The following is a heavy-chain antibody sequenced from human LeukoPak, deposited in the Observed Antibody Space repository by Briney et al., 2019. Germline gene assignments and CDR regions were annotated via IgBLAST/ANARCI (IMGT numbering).Heavy chain of an antibody. D-gene: IGHD3-22*01. V-gene: IGHV1-69*13. CDR1: GGTFSSYA. CDR2: IIPIFGTA. CDR3: AGFYYYDSSGYLDY. J-gene: IGHJ4*02. Sequence: SVKLSCKSSGGTFSSYAISWVRQAPGQGLEWMGGIIPIFGTANYEQKVEGRVTITADESTSTAYMELSSLRSEDTAVYYCAGFYYYDSSGYLDYWGQGTLVTVSS.